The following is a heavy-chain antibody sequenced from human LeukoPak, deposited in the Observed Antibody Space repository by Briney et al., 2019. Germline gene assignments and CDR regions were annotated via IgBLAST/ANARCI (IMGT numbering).Heavy chain of an antibody. CDR2: ISGGGDIT. J-gene: IGHJ4*02. Sequence: GGSLRLSCAASGFNFANHAMSWVRQTPGKGLEWVSAISGGGDITYYADSVTGRFTISRDNSKDTLFLQMHSLRPGDTAVYYCVREDTPATANYWGQGALVTISS. V-gene: IGHV3-23*01. CDR3: VREDTPATANY. D-gene: IGHD2-21*02. CDR1: GFNFANHA.